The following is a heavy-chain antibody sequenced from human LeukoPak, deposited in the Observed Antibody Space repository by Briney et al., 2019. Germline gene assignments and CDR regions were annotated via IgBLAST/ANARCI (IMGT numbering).Heavy chain of an antibody. J-gene: IGHJ4*02. CDR2: INPNSGGT. V-gene: IGHV1-2*06. D-gene: IGHD3-3*01. Sequence: ASVKVSCKASGYTFTGYYMHWVRQAPGQGLEWMGRINPNSGGTNYAQKFQGRVTMTRDTSISTAYMELSRLRSDDTAVYYCARVDHDFWSGYYMGVCFDYWGQGTLVTVSS. CDR1: GYTFTGYY. CDR3: ARVDHDFWSGYYMGVCFDY.